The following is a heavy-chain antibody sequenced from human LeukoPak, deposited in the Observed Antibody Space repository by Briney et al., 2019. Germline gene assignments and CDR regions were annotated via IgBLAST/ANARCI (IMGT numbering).Heavy chain of an antibody. CDR3: ARDIGWIDY. D-gene: IGHD6-19*01. J-gene: IGHJ4*02. Sequence: SQTLSLTCTVSGGSISSGSYYWSWIRQPAGKGLEWIGRIYTSGSINYNPSLKSRVTISGDMSKNQFSLKLSSVTVADTAVYYCARDIGWIDYWGQGTLVTVSS. CDR1: GGSISSGSYY. V-gene: IGHV4-61*02. CDR2: IYTSGSI.